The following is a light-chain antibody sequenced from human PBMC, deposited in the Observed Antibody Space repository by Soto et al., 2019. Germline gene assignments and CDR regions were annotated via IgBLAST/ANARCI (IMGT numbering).Light chain of an antibody. J-gene: IGLJ1*01. V-gene: IGLV2-14*01. CDR3: CSYTSSSAYV. CDR2: EVS. CDR1: SSDVGDYNY. Sequence: QSALTQPASVSGSPGQSITISCTGTSSDVGDYNYVSWYQQHPGKAPKLLIYEVSNRPSGVSTCFSGSKSGNTASLTISGLQAEDEADYYCCSYTSSSAYVFGTGTKLTVL.